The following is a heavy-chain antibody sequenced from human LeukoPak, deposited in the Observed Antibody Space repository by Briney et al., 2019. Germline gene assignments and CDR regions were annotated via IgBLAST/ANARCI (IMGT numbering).Heavy chain of an antibody. J-gene: IGHJ4*02. D-gene: IGHD5-24*01. CDR3: ARGVDGYNWGHFDY. CDR1: GGSISSSSYY. CDR2: IYYSGST. V-gene: IGHV4-39*01. Sequence: SETLSLTCTVSGGSISSSSYYWGWIRQPPGKGLEWIGSIYYSGSTYYNPSLKSRVTISVDTSKNQFSLKLSSVTAADTAVYYCARGVDGYNWGHFDYWGQGTLVTVSS.